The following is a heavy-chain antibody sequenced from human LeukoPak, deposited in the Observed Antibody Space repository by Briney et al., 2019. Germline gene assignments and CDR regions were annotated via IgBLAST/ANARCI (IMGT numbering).Heavy chain of an antibody. J-gene: IGHJ4*02. D-gene: IGHD4-17*01. CDR2: IYYSGST. CDR1: GGSISSYY. Sequence: SETLSLTCTVSGGSISSYYWSWIRQPPGKGLEWIGYIYYSGSTNYNPSLKSRVTISVDTSKNQFSLKLSSVTAADTAVYYCARSVDGDYGLWGQGTLVTVSS. V-gene: IGHV4-59*01. CDR3: ARSVDGDYGL.